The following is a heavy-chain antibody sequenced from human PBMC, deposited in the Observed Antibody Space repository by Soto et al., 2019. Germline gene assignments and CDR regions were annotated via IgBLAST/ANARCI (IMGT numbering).Heavy chain of an antibody. CDR2: ISAGGSDT. D-gene: IGHD2-2*01. V-gene: IGHV3-23*01. Sequence: EVQLLDSGGGWVQPGGSLRLSCVASGFVFSDYAMSWVRQAPGKGLEWVSAISAGGSDTYYADSVKGRFTVSRVNSKTTLYLQMNTLRAEATSIYYCASVPIWCGSSSCYTEGCDSWGQGTLVTVSS. J-gene: IGHJ4*02. CDR1: GFVFSDYA. CDR3: ASVPIWCGSSSCYTEGCDS.